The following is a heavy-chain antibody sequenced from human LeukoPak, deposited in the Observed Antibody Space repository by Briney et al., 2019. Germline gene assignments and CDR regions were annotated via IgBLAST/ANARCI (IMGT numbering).Heavy chain of an antibody. CDR2: IYYSGST. CDR3: ASLSRPTYYYDSSGYYVFDY. J-gene: IGHJ4*02. D-gene: IGHD3-22*01. Sequence: SETLSLTCTVSGGSISSSSYYWGWIRQPPGKGLEWIGSIYYSGSTYYNPSLKSRVTMSVDTSKNQFSLKLSSVTAADTAVYYCASLSRPTYYYDSSGYYVFDYWGQGTLVTVSS. CDR1: GGSISSSSYY. V-gene: IGHV4-39*01.